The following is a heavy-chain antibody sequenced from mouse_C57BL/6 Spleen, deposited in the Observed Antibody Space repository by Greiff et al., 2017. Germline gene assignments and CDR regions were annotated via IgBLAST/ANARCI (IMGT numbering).Heavy chain of an antibody. D-gene: IGHD2-4*01. CDR1: GYTFTSYG. Sequence: VQLQQSGAELARPGASVKLSCKASGYTFTSYGISWVKQRTGQGLEWIGEIYPRSGNTYYNEKFKGKATLTADKYSSTAYMELRSLTSEDSAVFFCARGEYDYDGYFDVWGTGTTVTVSS. CDR3: ARGEYDYDGYFDV. J-gene: IGHJ1*03. CDR2: IYPRSGNT. V-gene: IGHV1-81*01.